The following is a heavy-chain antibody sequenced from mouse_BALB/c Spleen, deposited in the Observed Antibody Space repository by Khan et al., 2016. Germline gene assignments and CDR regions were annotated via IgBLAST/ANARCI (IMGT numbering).Heavy chain of an antibody. D-gene: IGHD2-3*01. Sequence: EVQLVESGGGLVQPKGSLKLSCAASGFTFNTYAMNWVRQAPGKGLEWVARIRSKSNNYATYYADSVKDRFTISRDDSQRMLYLQMNNLKTEDTSMYYCVRQRLLTPYWYFDVWGAGTTVTVSS. CDR1: GFTFNTYA. CDR2: IRSKSNNYAT. V-gene: IGHV10-1*02. CDR3: VRQRLLTPYWYFDV. J-gene: IGHJ1*01.